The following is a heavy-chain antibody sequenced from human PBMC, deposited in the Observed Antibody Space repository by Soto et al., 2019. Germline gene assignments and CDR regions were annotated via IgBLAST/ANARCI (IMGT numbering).Heavy chain of an antibody. D-gene: IGHD2-2*01. CDR3: ARLGIPAAPYYYMDV. J-gene: IGHJ6*03. CDR2: IYHSGST. Sequence: AETLSLTCAVSSGSISSSNGWSWVRQPPGKGLEWIGEIYHSGSTNYNPSLKSRVTISVDKSKNQFSLKLSSVTAADTAVYYCARLGIPAAPYYYMDVWGKGTTVTVSS. V-gene: IGHV4-4*02. CDR1: SGSISSSNG.